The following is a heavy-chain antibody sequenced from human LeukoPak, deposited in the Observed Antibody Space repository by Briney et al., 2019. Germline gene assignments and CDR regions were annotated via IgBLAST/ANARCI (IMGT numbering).Heavy chain of an antibody. CDR1: GFTFSNYE. CDR3: TSPPWVDY. V-gene: IGHV3-48*03. J-gene: IGHJ4*02. CDR2: ISSGGGII. Sequence: GGSLRLSCAASGFTFSNYEMNWVRQPPGKRLEWVSYISSGGGIIYYSDSVKGRFTISRDNAKNSLYLQMNSLRAEDTAVYYCTSPPWVDYWGQGTLVTVSS.